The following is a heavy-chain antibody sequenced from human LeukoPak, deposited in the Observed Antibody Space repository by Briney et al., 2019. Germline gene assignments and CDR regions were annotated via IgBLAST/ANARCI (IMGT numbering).Heavy chain of an antibody. CDR1: EFTFSHYA. Sequence: GGSLRLSCAASEFTFSHYAMSWVRQAPGKGLEWVSVISGSGGTTYSADSVKGRFTISRDNSKNTLYLQMNSLRAEDTAAYYCARERGSSGGNTNGYFDYWGQGALVTVSS. V-gene: IGHV3-23*01. D-gene: IGHD4-23*01. CDR3: ARERGSSGGNTNGYFDY. J-gene: IGHJ4*02. CDR2: ISGSGGTT.